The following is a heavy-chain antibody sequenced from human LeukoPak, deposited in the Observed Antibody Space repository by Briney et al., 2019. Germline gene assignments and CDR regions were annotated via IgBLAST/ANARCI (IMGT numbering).Heavy chain of an antibody. V-gene: IGHV3-23*01. CDR1: GFTFSSYA. CDR2: ISGSGGST. D-gene: IGHD5-18*01. J-gene: IGHJ4*02. Sequence: GGSLRLSCAASGFTFSSYAMSWVRQAPGKGLEWVSAISGSGGSTYYADSVKGRFTISRDNSKNTLYLQMNSLRAEDTAVYYCAKGGQYNYGLGYYLDSWGQGTLVTVSS. CDR3: AKGGQYNYGLGYYLDS.